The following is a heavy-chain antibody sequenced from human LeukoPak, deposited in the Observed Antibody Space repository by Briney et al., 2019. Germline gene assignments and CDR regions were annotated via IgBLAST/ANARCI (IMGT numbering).Heavy chain of an antibody. CDR3: ARVGYSSGWSDY. V-gene: IGHV6-1*01. CDR1: GDSVSSKSAA. J-gene: IGHJ4*02. CDR2: TYYGSKWYN. Sequence: SQTLSLTCAISGDSVSSKSAAWNWIRQSPSRGLEWLGRTYYGSKWYNDYAESVKSRITINADTSKNQFSLQLNSVTPEDTAVYYCARVGYSSGWSDYWGQGTLVTVSS. D-gene: IGHD6-19*01.